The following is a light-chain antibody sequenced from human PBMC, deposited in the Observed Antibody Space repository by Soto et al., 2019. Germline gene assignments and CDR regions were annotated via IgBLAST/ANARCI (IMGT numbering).Light chain of an antibody. V-gene: IGKV1-5*03. J-gene: IGKJ5*01. CDR3: QQYYRSSIT. CDR1: QSISSW. Sequence: DIQMTQSPSTLSASLGDRVTITCRASQSISSWLAWYQQKPGKAPKLLIYKASSLESGVPSRFIGTGSGTEFTLTISSLQPDDFATYYCQQYYRSSITFGQGTRLEIK. CDR2: KAS.